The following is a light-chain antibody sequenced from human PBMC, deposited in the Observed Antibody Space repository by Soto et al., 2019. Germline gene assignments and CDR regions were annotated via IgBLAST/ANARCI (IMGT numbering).Light chain of an antibody. CDR1: QDVGKW. V-gene: IGKV1-12*01. Sequence: EIQMTQYQPSVSASVGDIVTITCPASQDVGKWLAWYQQKPGKDPTLLIHGASSLQSGVPPRYSGSGYGTDFTLTISSLQTEDFATYYCQQANSFPITFGQWTRLEIK. J-gene: IGKJ5*01. CDR3: QQANSFPIT. CDR2: GAS.